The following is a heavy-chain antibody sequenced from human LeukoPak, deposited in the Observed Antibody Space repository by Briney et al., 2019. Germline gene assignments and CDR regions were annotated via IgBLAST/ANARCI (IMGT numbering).Heavy chain of an antibody. D-gene: IGHD1-7*01. CDR2: NSGSGGST. CDR3: AKGPWNYDPYYFDY. CDR1: ERRLSGVA. Sequence: PGGATMSPCSPPERRLSGVAGKRVDHGRGRGMKKDSANSGSGGSTYYADSVKGRFTISRDNSKNTLYLQMNSLRAEDTAVYYCAKGPWNYDPYYFDYWGQGTLVTVSS. J-gene: IGHJ4*02. V-gene: IGHV3-23*01.